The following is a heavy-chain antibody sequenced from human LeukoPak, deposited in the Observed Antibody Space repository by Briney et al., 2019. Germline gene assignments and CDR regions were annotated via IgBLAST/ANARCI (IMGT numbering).Heavy chain of an antibody. Sequence: SETLSLTCTVSGGSNSSYYWSWIRQPPGKGLEWIGYIYYSGSTNYNPSLKSRVTISVDTSKNQFSLKLSSVTAADTAVYYCARGIAAAEDWFDPWGQGTLVTVSS. V-gene: IGHV4-59*01. CDR3: ARGIAAAEDWFDP. J-gene: IGHJ5*02. CDR2: IYYSGST. CDR1: GGSNSSYY. D-gene: IGHD6-13*01.